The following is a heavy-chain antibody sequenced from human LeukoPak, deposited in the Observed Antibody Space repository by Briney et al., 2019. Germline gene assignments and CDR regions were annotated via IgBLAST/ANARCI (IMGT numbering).Heavy chain of an antibody. V-gene: IGHV3-30*04. D-gene: IGHD6-19*01. Sequence: GGSLRLSCAASGFTFSSYAMHWVRQAPGKGLEGVAVISYDGINKYYADSGKGRFTLSRDNSKTTLYLHMNSLRAEDTAVYYCAKEHSSGWSRNAFDIWGQGTMVTVSS. J-gene: IGHJ3*02. CDR2: ISYDGINK. CDR3: AKEHSSGWSRNAFDI. CDR1: GFTFSSYA.